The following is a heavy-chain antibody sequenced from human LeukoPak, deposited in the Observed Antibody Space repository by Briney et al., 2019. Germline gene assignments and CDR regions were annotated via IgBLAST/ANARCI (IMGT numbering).Heavy chain of an antibody. J-gene: IGHJ6*02. CDR2: IRSSGSTI. Sequence: GGSLRLSCAASGFTFSSYEMNWVRQAPGKGLEWVSYIRSSGSTIYYADSVKGRFTISRDNAKNSLYLQMNSLRAEDTAVYYCARFRPDYYYGMDVWGQGTTVTVSS. CDR3: ARFRPDYYYGMDV. V-gene: IGHV3-48*03. CDR1: GFTFSSYE.